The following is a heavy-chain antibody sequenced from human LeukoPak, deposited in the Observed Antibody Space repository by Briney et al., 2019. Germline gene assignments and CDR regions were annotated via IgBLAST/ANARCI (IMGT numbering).Heavy chain of an antibody. CDR2: IYHSGST. J-gene: IGHJ4*02. D-gene: IGHD6-13*01. CDR1: GGSISSSNW. Sequence: KPSETLSLTCAVSGGSISSSNWWSWVRQPPGKGLEWIGEIYHSGSTNYNPSLKSRVTISVDKSKNQFSLKLSSVTAADTAVYYCAAYSSSWPYYFDYWGQGTLVTVSS. CDR3: AAYSSSWPYYFDY. V-gene: IGHV4-4*02.